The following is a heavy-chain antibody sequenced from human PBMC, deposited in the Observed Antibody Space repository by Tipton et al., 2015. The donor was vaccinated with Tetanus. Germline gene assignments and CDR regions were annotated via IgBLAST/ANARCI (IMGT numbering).Heavy chain of an antibody. CDR2: ISGSSTKI. CDR1: GFAFRSYT. V-gene: IGHV3-21*01. D-gene: IGHD2-21*02. J-gene: IGHJ4*02. Sequence: SLRLSCVASGFAFRSYTLNWVRQAPGKGPEWVSCISGSSTKIYYADSVKGRFTISRDNAKNSVYLQMDGLRVDDTAVYFCARVHTPGLLGRYPFDSWGQGTLVTVS. CDR3: ARVHTPGLLGRYPFDS.